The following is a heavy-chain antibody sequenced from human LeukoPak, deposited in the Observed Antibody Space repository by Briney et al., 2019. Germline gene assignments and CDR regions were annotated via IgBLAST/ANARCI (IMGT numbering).Heavy chain of an antibody. D-gene: IGHD1-26*01. CDR3: ARDQGGSIVGATTDYYYAMDV. CDR2: IIPIFGTA. CDR1: GGTFSSYA. V-gene: IGHV1-69*05. J-gene: IGHJ6*02. Sequence: ASVKVSCKASGGTFSSYAISWVRQAPGQGLEWMGGIIPIFGTANYAQKFQGRVTITTDESTSTAYMELSSLRAEDTAVYYCARDQGGSIVGATTDYYYAMDVWGHGTTVTVSS.